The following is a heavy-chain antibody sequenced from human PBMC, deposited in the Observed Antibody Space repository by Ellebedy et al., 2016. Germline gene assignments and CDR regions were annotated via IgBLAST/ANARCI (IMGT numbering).Heavy chain of an antibody. CDR2: IRNSGSSL. D-gene: IGHD2-15*01. V-gene: IGHV3-11*01. J-gene: IGHJ5*02. CDR1: GFTFSDYH. CDR3: ARGVGSGWFDP. Sequence: GESLKISCAASGFTFSDYHMSWIRQAPGKGLEWVSYIRNSGSSLYYADSVKGRFTISRDNAKNSLYLQMSSLRAEDTAVYYCARGVGSGWFDPWGQGTLVTVSS.